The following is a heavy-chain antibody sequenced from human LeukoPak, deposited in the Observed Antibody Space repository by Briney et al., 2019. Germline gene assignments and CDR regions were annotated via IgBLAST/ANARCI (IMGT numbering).Heavy chain of an antibody. Sequence: ASVKVSCKASGYTFTGYYMHGVRQAPGQGLEWMGWINPNSGGTNYAQKFQGRVTMTRDTSISTAYMELSRLRSDDTAVYYCARDGARVGATAFDIWGQGTMVTVSS. J-gene: IGHJ3*02. D-gene: IGHD1-26*01. CDR1: GYTFTGYY. CDR3: ARDGARVGATAFDI. V-gene: IGHV1-2*02. CDR2: INPNSGGT.